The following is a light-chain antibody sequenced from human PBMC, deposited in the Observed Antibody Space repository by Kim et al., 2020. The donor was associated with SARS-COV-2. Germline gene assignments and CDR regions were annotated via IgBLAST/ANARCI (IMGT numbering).Light chain of an antibody. V-gene: IGKV3-20*01. CDR2: GAS. Sequence: EIVLTQSPGTLSLSPGERATLSCRASQSVSSSYLAWYQQKPGQAPRLLIYGASSRATGIPDRFSGSGSGTGFTLTISRLEPEDFAVYYCQQYGSSPLTFGGGTKLEI. CDR1: QSVSSSY. CDR3: QQYGSSPLT. J-gene: IGKJ4*01.